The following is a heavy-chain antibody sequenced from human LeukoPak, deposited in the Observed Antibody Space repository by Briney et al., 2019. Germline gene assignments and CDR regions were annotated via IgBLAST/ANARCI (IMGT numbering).Heavy chain of an antibody. CDR2: IIPIFGTA. CDR1: GGTFSSYA. V-gene: IGHV1-69*05. J-gene: IGHJ3*02. D-gene: IGHD7-27*01. Sequence: SVKVSCKASGGTFSSYAISWVRQAPGQGLEWMGRIIPIFGTANYAQKFQGRGTITTDESTSTAYMELRSLRSEDSAVYYCAIGDWGSARSAFDIWGQGTMVTVSS. CDR3: AIGDWGSARSAFDI.